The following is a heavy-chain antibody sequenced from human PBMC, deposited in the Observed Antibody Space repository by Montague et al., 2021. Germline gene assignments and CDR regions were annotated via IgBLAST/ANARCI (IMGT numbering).Heavy chain of an antibody. Sequence: SLRLSCAASGFTFSSYVMHWVRQAPGKGLVWVPRISHDRTITNYAASVKGRFTISSDNAKNTLLLQMNSLRAEDTAVYYCTRDVNWDLFDYWGQGALVTVSS. J-gene: IGHJ4*02. CDR1: GFTFSSYV. CDR2: ISHDRTIT. D-gene: IGHD7-27*01. V-gene: IGHV3-74*01. CDR3: TRDVNWDLFDY.